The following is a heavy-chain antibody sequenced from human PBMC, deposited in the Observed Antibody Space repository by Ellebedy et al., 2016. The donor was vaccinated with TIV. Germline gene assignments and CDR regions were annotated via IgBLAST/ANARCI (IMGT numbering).Heavy chain of an antibody. D-gene: IGHD2-21*01. Sequence: GESLKISCAASGFTFYNYAMTWVRQAPGRGLEWVSILNSGGATDYADSVKGRFIISRDDVKNTLHLQMYRLRAEDTAVYYCARERRYCGNECYLYYYYGMDVWGQGTTVTVAS. CDR2: LNSGGAT. V-gene: IGHV3-66*01. J-gene: IGHJ6*02. CDR3: ARERRYCGNECYLYYYYGMDV. CDR1: GFTFYNYA.